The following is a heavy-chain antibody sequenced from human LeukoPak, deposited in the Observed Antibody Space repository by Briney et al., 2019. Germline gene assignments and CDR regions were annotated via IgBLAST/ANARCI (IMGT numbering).Heavy chain of an antibody. CDR1: GGSFSGYY. CDR2: INHSGST. D-gene: IGHD3-22*01. V-gene: IGHV4-34*01. J-gene: IGHJ3*02. Sequence: SETLSLTCAVYGGSFSGYYWSWIRQPPGKGLEWIGEINHSGSTNYNPSLKSRVTISVDTSKNQFSLKLSSVTAADTAVYYCARWGLDSSGYTPFDIWGQGTMVTVSS. CDR3: ARWGLDSSGYTPFDI.